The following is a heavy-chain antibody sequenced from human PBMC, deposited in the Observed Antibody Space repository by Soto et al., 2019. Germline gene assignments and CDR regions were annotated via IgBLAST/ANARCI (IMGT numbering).Heavy chain of an antibody. CDR3: ASRDIVVVPAAGNAFDI. V-gene: IGHV4-31*03. Sequence: QVQLQESGPGLVKPSQTLSLTCTVSGGSISSGGYYWSWIRQHPGKGLEWMGYIYYSGSTYYNPSLKSRVTISVDTSKNQFSLKLSSVTAADTAVYYCASRDIVVVPAAGNAFDIWGQGTMVTVSS. D-gene: IGHD2-2*01. J-gene: IGHJ3*02. CDR2: IYYSGST. CDR1: GGSISSGGYY.